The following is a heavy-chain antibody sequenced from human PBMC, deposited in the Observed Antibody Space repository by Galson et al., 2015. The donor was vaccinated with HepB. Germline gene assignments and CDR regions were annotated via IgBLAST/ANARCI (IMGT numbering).Heavy chain of an antibody. J-gene: IGHJ6*03. D-gene: IGHD2-2*01. Sequence: SLRLSCAASGFTFSSYAMSWVRQAPGKGLEWVSAISGSGGSTYYADSVKGRFTISRDNSKNTLYLQMNSLRAEDTAVYYCAKSMVGRIVVVPAAIYYYYYYMDVWGKGTTVTVSS. CDR1: GFTFSSYA. CDR2: ISGSGGST. CDR3: AKSMVGRIVVVPAAIYYYYYYMDV. V-gene: IGHV3-23*01.